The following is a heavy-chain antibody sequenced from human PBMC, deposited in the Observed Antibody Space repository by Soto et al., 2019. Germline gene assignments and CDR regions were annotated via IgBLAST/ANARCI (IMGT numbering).Heavy chain of an antibody. J-gene: IGHJ4*02. D-gene: IGHD2-15*01. CDR3: ASWGGSGGSCYWCPFDF. Sequence: QVHLAESGGGVVQPGRSLRLSCVASGFTFSSHAVHWVRQAPGKGLEWVAVISFDGSNKHYADSVKGRFTISRDNSKNTLYLQMNSRSAEDTAVYSCASWGGSGGSCYWCPFDFWGQGTLVTVSS. V-gene: IGHV3-30-3*01. CDR1: GFTFSSHA. CDR2: ISFDGSNK.